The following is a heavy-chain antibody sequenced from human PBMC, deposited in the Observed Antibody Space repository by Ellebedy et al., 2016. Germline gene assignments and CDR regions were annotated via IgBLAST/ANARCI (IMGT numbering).Heavy chain of an antibody. CDR2: IYSGGST. D-gene: IGHD5-18*01. V-gene: IGHV3-66*01. Sequence: GESLKISCAASGFSFRTYGMTWVRQAPGKGLEWVSVIYSGGSTYYADSVKGRFTISRDNSKNTLYLQMNSLRAEDTAIYYCARARGYSYPFDYWGQGTLVTVSS. CDR1: GFSFRTYG. CDR3: ARARGYSYPFDY. J-gene: IGHJ4*02.